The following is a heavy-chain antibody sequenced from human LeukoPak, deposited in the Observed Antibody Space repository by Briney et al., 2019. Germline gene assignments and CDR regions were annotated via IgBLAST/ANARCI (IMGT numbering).Heavy chain of an antibody. Sequence: ASVKVSCKASGYTFTSYGISWVRQAPGQGLEWMGWISAYNGNTNYAQKLQGRVTMTTDTSTSTAYMELRSLRSDDTAVYYCARASGGWYHYYYYYMDVWGKGTTVTVSS. CDR1: GYTFTSYG. CDR3: ARASGGWYHYYYYYMDV. D-gene: IGHD6-19*01. J-gene: IGHJ6*03. V-gene: IGHV1-18*01. CDR2: ISAYNGNT.